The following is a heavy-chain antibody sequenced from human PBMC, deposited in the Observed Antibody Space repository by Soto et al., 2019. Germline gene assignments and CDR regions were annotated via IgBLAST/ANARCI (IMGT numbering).Heavy chain of an antibody. V-gene: IGHV4-59*08. J-gene: IGHJ4*02. D-gene: IGHD5-18*01. Sequence: QVQLQESGPGLVKPSETRSLTSTAPGVSISNYDWSWIRQSPGKGREWIGYIYFSGSTNYNPSLESRVTLSVDTSKNQFSLKLSSVTAADTAVYYCARGYGGAVDYWGQGTLVTVSS. CDR2: IYFSGST. CDR3: ARGYGGAVDY. CDR1: GVSISNYD.